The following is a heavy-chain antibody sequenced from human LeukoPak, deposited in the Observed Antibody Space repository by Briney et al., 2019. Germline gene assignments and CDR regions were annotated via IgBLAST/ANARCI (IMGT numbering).Heavy chain of an antibody. D-gene: IGHD3-22*01. CDR2: IYYSGST. CDR3: ARLPNYYDSSTDY. J-gene: IGHJ4*02. V-gene: IGHV4-39*01. CDR1: GSSISSSSYY. Sequence: SETLSLTCTVSGSSISSSSYYWGWIRQPPGKGLEWIGSIYYSGSTYYNPFLKSRVTISVDTSKNQFSLKPSSVTAADTAVYYCARLPNYYDSSTDYWGQGTLVTVSS.